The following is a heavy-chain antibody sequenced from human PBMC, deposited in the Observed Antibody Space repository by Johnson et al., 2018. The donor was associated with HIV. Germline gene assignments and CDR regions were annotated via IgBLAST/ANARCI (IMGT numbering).Heavy chain of an antibody. V-gene: IGHV3-30*14. CDR2: ISYDGSNK. CDR3: ARAGGSSLAFDI. J-gene: IGHJ3*02. CDR1: GFTFSSYA. Sequence: QEQLVESGGGVVQPGRSLRLSCAASGFTFSSYAMHWVRQAPGKGLEWVAVISYDGSNKYYADSVKGRFTISRDNSKNTVHLQMNSLRAEDTAVYYCARAGGSSLAFDIWGQGTMVTVSS. D-gene: IGHD6-6*01.